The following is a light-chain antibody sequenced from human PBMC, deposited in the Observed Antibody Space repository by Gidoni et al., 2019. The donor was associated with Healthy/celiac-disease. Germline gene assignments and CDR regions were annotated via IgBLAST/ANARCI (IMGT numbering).Light chain of an antibody. CDR2: WAS. J-gene: IGKJ4*01. Sequence: DIVMTQSTDSLAVSLGERATINCKSSQSVLYSSNNKTYLAWYQQKPGQPPKLLIYWASTRESWVPDRFSGSGSGTDFTLTISSLQAEDVAVYYCQQYFSTPLAFGGGTKVEIK. CDR1: QSVLYSSNNKTY. CDR3: QQYFSTPLA. V-gene: IGKV4-1*01.